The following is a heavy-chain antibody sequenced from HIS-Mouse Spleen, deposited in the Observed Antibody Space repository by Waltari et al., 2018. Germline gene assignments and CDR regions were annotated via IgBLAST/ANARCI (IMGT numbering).Heavy chain of an antibody. CDR1: GFTFSSYA. CDR2: ISYDGSNK. Sequence: QVQLVESGGGVVQPGRSLRLSCAASGFTFSSYAMPWVRQAPGKGLEWVAVISYDGSNKYYADSVKGRFTISRDNSKNTLYLQMNSLRAEDTAVYYCARANSSWFDYWGQGTLVTVSS. CDR3: ARANSSWFDY. V-gene: IGHV3-30*04. D-gene: IGHD6-13*01. J-gene: IGHJ4*02.